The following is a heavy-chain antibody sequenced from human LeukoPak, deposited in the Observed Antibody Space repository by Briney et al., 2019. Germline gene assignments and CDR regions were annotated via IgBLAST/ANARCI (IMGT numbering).Heavy chain of an antibody. CDR3: VRDPRFSENFDY. Sequence: GGSLRLSCAASGFTFSSYWMHWVRQDPGKGLVWLSRINSDGYSISYADSVKGRFTISRDNAKNTLYLQMNSLRAEDTAVYYCVRDPRFSENFDYWGQGTLVTVSS. J-gene: IGHJ4*02. V-gene: IGHV3-74*01. CDR1: GFTFSSYW. CDR2: INSDGYSI. D-gene: IGHD3-10*01.